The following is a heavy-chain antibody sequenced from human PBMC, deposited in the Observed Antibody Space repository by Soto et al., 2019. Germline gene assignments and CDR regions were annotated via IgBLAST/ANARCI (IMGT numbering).Heavy chain of an antibody. J-gene: IGHJ5*02. CDR2: VYHTGDT. D-gene: IGHD2-21*02. Sequence: PSETLSLTCDVSGGTVASSHWLSWFRQSPGGGLEWIGNVYHTGDTNLNPSLQSRVTISVDKSNNQFSLRLNSLTAADTAVYFCAREIVTAGGNNYFDPWGPGTLVTVSS. CDR1: GGTVASSHW. V-gene: IGHV4-4*02. CDR3: AREIVTAGGNNYFDP.